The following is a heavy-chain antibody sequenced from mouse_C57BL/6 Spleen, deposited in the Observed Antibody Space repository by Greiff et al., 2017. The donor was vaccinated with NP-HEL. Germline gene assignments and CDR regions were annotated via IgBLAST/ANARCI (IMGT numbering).Heavy chain of an antibody. CDR2: FYPGSGSI. V-gene: IGHV1-62-2*01. J-gene: IGHJ2*01. Sequence: VQLQQSGAELVKPGASVKLSCKASGYTFTEYTIHWVKQRSGQGLEWIGWFYPGSGSIKYKEKFKDKATLTADNSSSTVNMERRRLTSEDSAVYFCARHEERGYSYFDYWGQGTTLTVSA. CDR3: ARHEERGYSYFDY. CDR1: GYTFTEYT.